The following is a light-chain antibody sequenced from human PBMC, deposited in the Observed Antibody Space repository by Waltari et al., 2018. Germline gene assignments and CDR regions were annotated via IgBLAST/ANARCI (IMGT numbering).Light chain of an antibody. CDR2: KAS. V-gene: IGKV1-5*03. J-gene: IGKJ2*01. CDR1: QSVSDR. CDR3: QQYNSFSYT. Sequence: DIEMTQSPSTLSASVGDRVTITCRVSQSVSDRLAWYQQKPGKAPNLLIYKASSLESGVPLRFSGSGSGTEFTLTISSLQPEDFATYYCQQYNSFSYTFGQGTKLEIK.